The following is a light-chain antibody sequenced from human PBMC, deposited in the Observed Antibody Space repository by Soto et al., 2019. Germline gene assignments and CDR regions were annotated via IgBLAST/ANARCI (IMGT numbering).Light chain of an antibody. Sequence: DIVMTQSPLSLPVTPGEPASISCRSSQSLLHSNGYNYLDWYLQKPGQSPQLLIYLGSNRASGXPXXVSGSGSGTDFTLKISRVEAEDVGVYYCMQALQTPTFGQGPKLEIK. CDR3: MQALQTPT. CDR1: QSLLHSNGYNY. CDR2: LGS. J-gene: IGKJ2*01. V-gene: IGKV2-28*01.